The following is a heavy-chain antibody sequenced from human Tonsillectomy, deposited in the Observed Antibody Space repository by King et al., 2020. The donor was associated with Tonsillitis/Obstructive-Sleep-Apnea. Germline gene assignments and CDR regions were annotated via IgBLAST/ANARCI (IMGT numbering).Heavy chain of an antibody. Sequence: VQLQQWGAGLLKPSETLSLTCAVYGGSFSGYYWSWIRQPPGKGLEWIGEINYIGSTNYNPSLKSRVAISVDTSKNQFSLKLNSVTAADTAVYYFARGRDIVVVATNNWFDPWGQGTLVTVSS. CDR2: INYIGST. V-gene: IGHV4-34*01. CDR1: GGSFSGYY. J-gene: IGHJ5*02. CDR3: ARGRDIVVVATNNWFDP. D-gene: IGHD2-15*01.